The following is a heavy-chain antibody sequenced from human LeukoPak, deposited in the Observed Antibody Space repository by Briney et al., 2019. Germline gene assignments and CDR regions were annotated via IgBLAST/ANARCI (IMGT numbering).Heavy chain of an antibody. CDR1: GFTSSSYA. CDR3: AKDLKGYCSGGSCSPFDC. CDR2: ISGSGGST. Sequence: GGSLRLSCAASGFTSSSYAMSWVRQAQGKGLEWVSAISGSGGSTYYADSVKGRFTISRDNSKNTLYLQMNSLRAEDTAVYYCAKDLKGYCSGGSCSPFDCWGQGTLVTVSS. D-gene: IGHD2-15*01. V-gene: IGHV3-23*01. J-gene: IGHJ4*02.